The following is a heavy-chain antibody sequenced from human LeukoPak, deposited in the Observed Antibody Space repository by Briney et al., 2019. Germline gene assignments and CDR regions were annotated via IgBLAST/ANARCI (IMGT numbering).Heavy chain of an antibody. CDR3: ARADSSSWYHSPYYYYGMDV. CDR2: INHSGST. J-gene: IGHJ6*02. CDR1: GGSFSGYY. Sequence: PSETLSLTCAVYGGSFSGYYWSWIRQPPGKGLEWIGEINHSGSTNYNPSLKSRVTISVDTSKNQLSLKLSSVTAADTAVYYCARADSSSWYHSPYYYYGMDVWGQGTTVIVSS. D-gene: IGHD6-13*01. V-gene: IGHV4-34*01.